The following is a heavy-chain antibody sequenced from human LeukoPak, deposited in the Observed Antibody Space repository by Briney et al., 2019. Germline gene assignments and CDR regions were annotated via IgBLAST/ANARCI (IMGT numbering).Heavy chain of an antibody. CDR2: ISYDGSTK. CDR3: ASTYCSGGTCFPWHFDY. V-gene: IGHV3-30*03. J-gene: IGHJ4*02. Sequence: PGGSLRLSCAASGFTFSSYGMHWVRQAPGKGLECVAVISYDGSTKYYADSVKGRFTISRDNSKNTLYLQMNSLRAEDTAVYYCASTYCSGGTCFPWHFDYWGQGTLVTVSS. CDR1: GFTFSSYG. D-gene: IGHD2-15*01.